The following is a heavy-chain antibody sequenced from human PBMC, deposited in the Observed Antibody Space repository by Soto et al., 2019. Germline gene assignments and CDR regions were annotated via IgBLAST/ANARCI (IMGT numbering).Heavy chain of an antibody. V-gene: IGHV1-69*12. CDR2: IIPIFGTP. CDR3: ARDYTLSYNYDSTNYGYFDF. J-gene: IGHJ4*02. D-gene: IGHD3-22*01. Sequence: QVQLVQSGPEIKKPGSSVKVSCKDSGGTSRNYVISWVRQAPGQGLEWMGGIIPIFGTPTYAQKFQGRVTITADDATRAAYMELRRLRSEDTAVYYCARDYTLSYNYDSTNYGYFDFWGLGTLVTVSS. CDR1: GGTSRNYV.